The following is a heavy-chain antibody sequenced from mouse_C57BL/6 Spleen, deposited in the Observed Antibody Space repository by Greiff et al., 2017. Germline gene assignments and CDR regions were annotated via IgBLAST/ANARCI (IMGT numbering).Heavy chain of an antibody. V-gene: IGHV1-81*01. Sequence: QVQLQQSGAELARPGASVKLSCKASGYTFTSYGISWVKQRTGQGLEWIGEIYPRSGNTYYNDKFKGKATLTADKSSSTAYMELRSLTSEDSAVYFCARSYGGSNSYWYFDVWGTGTPVTVSS. CDR3: ARSYGGSNSYWYFDV. D-gene: IGHD1-1*01. CDR2: IYPRSGNT. CDR1: GYTFTSYG. J-gene: IGHJ1*03.